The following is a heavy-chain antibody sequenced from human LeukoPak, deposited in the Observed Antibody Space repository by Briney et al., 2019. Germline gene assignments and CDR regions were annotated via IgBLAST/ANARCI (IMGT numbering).Heavy chain of an antibody. CDR1: GGTFSSYG. V-gene: IGHV1-69*13. J-gene: IGHJ6*04. CDR2: IIPVFGTT. CDR3: ARDRRYTEYYGMDV. Sequence: SVKVSCKASGGTFSSYGITWIRQAPGQELEWMGEIIPVFGTTNYAQNFQGRVTITADESTTTAYMELSSLRSEDTAVYYCARDRRYTEYYGMDVWGKGTTVTVSS. D-gene: IGHD2/OR15-2a*01.